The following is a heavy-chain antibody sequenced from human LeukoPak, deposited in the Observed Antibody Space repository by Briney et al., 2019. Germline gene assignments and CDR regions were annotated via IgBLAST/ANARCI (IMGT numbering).Heavy chain of an antibody. CDR1: GYTFTSYY. J-gene: IGHJ5*02. CDR2: INPNGGST. V-gene: IGHV1-46*01. Sequence: ASVKVSCKASGYTFTSYYMHWVRQAPGQGLEWMGIINPNGGSTNYAQKFQGRVTITTDESTSTAYMELNSLRSEDTAVYYCARAEIAAAGQNWFDPWGQGTLVTVSS. D-gene: IGHD6-13*01. CDR3: ARAEIAAAGQNWFDP.